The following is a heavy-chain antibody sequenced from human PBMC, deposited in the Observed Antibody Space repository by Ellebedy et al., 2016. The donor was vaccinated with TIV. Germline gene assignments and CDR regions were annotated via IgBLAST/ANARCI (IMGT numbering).Heavy chain of an antibody. CDR2: FDPSDSYT. D-gene: IGHD2-8*02. CDR1: GYNFDNYW. Sequence: PGGSLRLSCQDSGYNFDNYWMNWVRQMPGKGLEWLGRFDPSDSYTDYNPSFQGHVTISADHSISTAYLHLSSLEASDTAMYYCALGTTGSKMDYWGQGTLVTVSS. CDR3: ALGTTGSKMDY. J-gene: IGHJ4*02. V-gene: IGHV5-10-1*01.